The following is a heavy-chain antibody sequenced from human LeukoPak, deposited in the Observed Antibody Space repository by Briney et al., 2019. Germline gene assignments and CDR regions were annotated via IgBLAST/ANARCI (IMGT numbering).Heavy chain of an antibody. D-gene: IGHD6-13*01. CDR1: GFTFDDYA. V-gene: IGHV3-9*01. J-gene: IGHJ3*02. CDR2: ISWNSGSI. Sequence: GRSLRLSCAASGFTFDDYAMHWVRHAPGKGLEWVSGISWNSGSIGYADSVKGRFTISRDNAKNSLYLQMNSLRAEDTALYYCAKVSSWLNAFDIWGQGTMVTVSS. CDR3: AKVSSWLNAFDI.